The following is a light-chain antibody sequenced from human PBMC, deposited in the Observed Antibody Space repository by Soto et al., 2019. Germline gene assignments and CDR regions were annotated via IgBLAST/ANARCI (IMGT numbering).Light chain of an antibody. V-gene: IGKV3-20*01. CDR2: GAS. CDR1: HNVATNY. CDR3: QQYGTSPLT. J-gene: IGKJ4*01. Sequence: EIVLTQFPGTLSLSPGDRATLSCRASHNVATNYLAWYQQRPGQAPRLLIYGASNRATGIPDRFSGTGSGTDFSLTISRLEPEDFAVYFCQQYGTSPLTFGGGTKVEIK.